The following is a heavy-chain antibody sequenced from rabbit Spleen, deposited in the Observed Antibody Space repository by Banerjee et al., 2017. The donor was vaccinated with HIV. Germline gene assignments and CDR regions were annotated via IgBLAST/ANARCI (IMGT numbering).Heavy chain of an antibody. CDR1: GFSFSSSYW. Sequence: QEQLEESGGDLVKPGASLTLTCTASGFSFSSSYWICWVRQAPGKGLELIACIYTGTGDTDYATWAKGRFTISKTSSTTVTLQMTSLTAADTATYFCARDLGAGYGAADLNLWCQGTLVTVS. V-gene: IGHV1S45*01. D-gene: IGHD7-1*01. CDR2: IYTGTGDT. CDR3: ARDLGAGYGAADLNL. J-gene: IGHJ4*01.